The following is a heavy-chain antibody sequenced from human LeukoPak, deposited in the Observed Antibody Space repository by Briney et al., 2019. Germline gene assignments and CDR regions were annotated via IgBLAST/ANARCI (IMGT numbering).Heavy chain of an antibody. D-gene: IGHD6-19*01. J-gene: IGHJ4*02. CDR3: ASESIAVAAAPFDY. CDR1: GFTVSSNY. V-gene: IGHV3-66*01. Sequence: PGGSLRLSCAASGFTVSSNYMSWVRQAPGKGLEWVSVIYSGGSTYYADSVKGRFTISRDNSKNTLYLQMNSLRAEDTAVYYCASESIAVAAAPFDYRGQGTLVTVSS. CDR2: IYSGGST.